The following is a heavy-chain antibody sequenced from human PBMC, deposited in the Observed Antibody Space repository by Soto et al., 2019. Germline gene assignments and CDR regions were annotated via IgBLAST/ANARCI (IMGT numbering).Heavy chain of an antibody. CDR3: ATAIAARRAFDI. J-gene: IGHJ3*02. Sequence: EVQLVESGGGLVQPGGSLRLSCAASGFTVSSHYMSWVRQAPGKGLEWVSVIYSGGSTYYADSVKGRFTISRDNSKNTLYLQMNSLRAEDTAVYYCATAIAARRAFDIWGQGTMVTVSS. V-gene: IGHV3-66*01. D-gene: IGHD6-6*01. CDR2: IYSGGST. CDR1: GFTVSSHY.